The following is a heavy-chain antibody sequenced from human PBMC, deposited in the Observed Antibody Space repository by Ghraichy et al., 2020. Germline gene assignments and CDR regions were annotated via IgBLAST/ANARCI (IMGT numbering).Heavy chain of an antibody. Sequence: GESLNISCAASGFTFSSYAMSWVRQAPGKGLEWVSAISGSGGSTYYADSVKGRFTISRDNSKNTLYLQMNSLRAEDRAVYYCAKGTGTTARRAFDIWGQGTMVTVSS. V-gene: IGHV3-23*01. CDR3: AKGTGTTARRAFDI. CDR1: GFTFSSYA. D-gene: IGHD1-7*01. CDR2: ISGSGGST. J-gene: IGHJ3*02.